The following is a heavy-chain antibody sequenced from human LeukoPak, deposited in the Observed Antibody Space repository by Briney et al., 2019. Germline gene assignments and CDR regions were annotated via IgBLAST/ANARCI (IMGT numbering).Heavy chain of an antibody. V-gene: IGHV4-59*01. D-gene: IGHD4-11*01. CDR3: ARVQYGEFDP. Sequence: SETLSLTCTVSGGSISSYYWSWIRQPPGKGLEWIGYIYYSGSTNYNPSLKSRVTISVDTSKNQCSLKLSSVTAADTAVYYCARVQYGEFDPWGQGTLVTVSS. CDR2: IYYSGST. CDR1: GGSISSYY. J-gene: IGHJ5*02.